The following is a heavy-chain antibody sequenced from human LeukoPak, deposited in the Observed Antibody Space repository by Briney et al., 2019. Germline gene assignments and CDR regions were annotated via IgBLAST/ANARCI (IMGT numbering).Heavy chain of an antibody. D-gene: IGHD3-22*01. V-gene: IGHV7-4-1*02. Sequence: APVKVSCKASGYTFTSYAMNWVRQAPGQGLEWMGWINTNTGNPTYAQGFTGRFVFSLDTSVSTAYLQISSLKAEDTAVYYCARDPPRGYDSSGYYHVEGYWGQGTLVTVS. CDR2: INTNTGNP. CDR3: ARDPPRGYDSSGYYHVEGY. J-gene: IGHJ4*02. CDR1: GYTFTSYA.